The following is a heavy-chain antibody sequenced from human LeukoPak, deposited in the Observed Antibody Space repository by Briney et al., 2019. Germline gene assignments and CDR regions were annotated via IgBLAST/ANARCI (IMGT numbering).Heavy chain of an antibody. V-gene: IGHV3-30*04. D-gene: IGHD3-9*01. CDR3: ARDLDFDWYLDY. J-gene: IGHJ4*02. CDR1: GFTFSSYA. CDR2: ISYDGSNK. Sequence: GRSLRLSCAASGFTFSSYAMHWVRQAPGKGLEWVAVISYDGSNKYYADSVKGRFTISRDNSKNTLYLQMNSLRAEDTAVYYCARDLDFDWYLDYWSQGTLVTVSS.